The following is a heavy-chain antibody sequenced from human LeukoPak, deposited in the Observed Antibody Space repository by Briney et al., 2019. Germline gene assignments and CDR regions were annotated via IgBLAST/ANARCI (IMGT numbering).Heavy chain of an antibody. Sequence: GGSLRLSCAASGFTFSSYAMSWVRQAPGKGLEWVSGISGSGGSTYYGDSVKGRFTISRDKSKNTLYLQMNSLRAEDTAVYYCAKALVVTHPFDYWGQGTLVTVSS. V-gene: IGHV3-23*01. CDR1: GFTFSSYA. D-gene: IGHD3-22*01. J-gene: IGHJ4*02. CDR3: AKALVVTHPFDY. CDR2: ISGSGGST.